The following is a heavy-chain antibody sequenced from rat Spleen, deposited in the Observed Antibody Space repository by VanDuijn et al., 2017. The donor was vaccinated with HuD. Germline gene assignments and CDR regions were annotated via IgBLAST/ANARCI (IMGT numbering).Heavy chain of an antibody. J-gene: IGHJ2*01. V-gene: IGHV5-17*01. CDR1: GFTFSDHA. CDR2: ISYDGTAT. D-gene: IGHD5-1*01. Sequence: EVQLVESGGRLVQPGNSLKLSCAASGFTFSDHAMAWVRQAPTKGLEWVASISYDGTATYYRDPVKGRFTLSRDNANSTLYLQMGSLRSEDTATYYCAKANWEHWGQGVMVTVSS. CDR3: AKANWEH.